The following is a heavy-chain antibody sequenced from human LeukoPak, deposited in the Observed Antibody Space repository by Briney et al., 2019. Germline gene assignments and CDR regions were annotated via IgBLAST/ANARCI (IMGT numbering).Heavy chain of an antibody. J-gene: IGHJ5*02. CDR3: ARESFRFGEFNNWFDP. CDR1: GGSISSGGYY. CDR2: IYYSGST. Sequence: PSETLSLTCTVSGGSISSGGYYWSGIRQHPGKGLEWIGYIYYSGSTYYNPSLKSRVTISVDTSKNQFSLKLSSVTAADTAVYYCARESFRFGEFNNWFDPWGQGTLVTVSS. V-gene: IGHV4-31*03. D-gene: IGHD3-10*01.